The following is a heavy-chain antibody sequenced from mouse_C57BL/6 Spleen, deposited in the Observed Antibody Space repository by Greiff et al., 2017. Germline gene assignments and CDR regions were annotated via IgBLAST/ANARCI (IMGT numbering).Heavy chain of an antibody. CDR1: GYTFTDSY. J-gene: IGHJ2*01. Sequence: EVQLQQSGPVLVKPGASVKMSCKASGYTFTDSYMNWVKQRLGKSLEWIGVINPYNGGTSYNQKFKGKATLTVDKSSSTAYMELHSLTSEDSAVYYCAGTGERVYLDDWGQGTTVTVSS. CDR3: AGTGERVYLDD. CDR2: INPYNGGT. V-gene: IGHV1-19*01.